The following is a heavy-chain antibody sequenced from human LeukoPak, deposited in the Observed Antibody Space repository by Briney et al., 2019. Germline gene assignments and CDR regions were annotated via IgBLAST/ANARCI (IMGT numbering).Heavy chain of an antibody. D-gene: IGHD3-3*01. J-gene: IGHJ3*02. CDR3: ATEYYDFWSGRPNAFDI. CDR1: RRDYY. CDR2: IYHSGST. V-gene: IGHV4-38-2*02. Sequence: RRDYYWSWIRQPPGKGLEWIGSIYHSGSTYYNPSLKSRVTISVDTSKNQFSLKLSSVTAADTAVYYCATEYYDFWSGRPNAFDIWGQGTMVTVSS.